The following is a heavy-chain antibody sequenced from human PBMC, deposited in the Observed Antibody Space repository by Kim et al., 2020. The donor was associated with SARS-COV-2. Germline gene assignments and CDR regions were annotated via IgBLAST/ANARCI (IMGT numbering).Heavy chain of an antibody. CDR1: GYTLTELS. Sequence: ASVKVSCKVSGYTLTELSMHWVRQAPGKGLEWMGGFDPEDGETNYAQKFQGRVTMTEDTSTDTAYMELSSLRSEDTAVYYCATGPPVAVADYGYYYYYGMDVWREGPSVTLSS. J-gene: IGHJ6*02. CDR3: ATGPPVAVADYGYYYYYGMDV. V-gene: IGHV1-24*01. D-gene: IGHD6-19*01. CDR2: FDPEDGET.